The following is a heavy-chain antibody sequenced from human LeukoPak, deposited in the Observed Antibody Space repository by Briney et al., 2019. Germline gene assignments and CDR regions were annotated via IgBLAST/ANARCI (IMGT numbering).Heavy chain of an antibody. CDR1: GGSISSYY. D-gene: IGHD3-3*01. CDR3: ARQVNVLRFLEGSYYMDV. CDR2: IYYSGST. J-gene: IGHJ6*03. V-gene: IGHV4-59*08. Sequence: SETLSLTCTVSGGSISSYYWSWIRQPPGKGLEWIGYIYYSGSTNYNPSLKSRVTISVDTSKNQFSLKLSSVTAADTAVYYCARQVNVLRFLEGSYYMDVWGKGTTVTVSS.